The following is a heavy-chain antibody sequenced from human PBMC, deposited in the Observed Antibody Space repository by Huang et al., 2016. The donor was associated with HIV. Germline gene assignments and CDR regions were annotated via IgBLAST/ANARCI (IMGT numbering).Heavy chain of an antibody. CDR3: ARGGSGYDY. CDR1: GFKVEFYW. Sequence: EVQLVQSGGGLVQPGKSLTLSCAGSGFKVEFYWFSWVRQAPGRGLEWGTNRREDGGERHYVGPVKGRFTISRDNAKNSGYLQMDSLRVDDTAVYFCARGGSGYDYWGQGSLVTVSS. CDR2: RREDGGER. V-gene: IGHV3-7*01. J-gene: IGHJ4*02. D-gene: IGHD5-12*01.